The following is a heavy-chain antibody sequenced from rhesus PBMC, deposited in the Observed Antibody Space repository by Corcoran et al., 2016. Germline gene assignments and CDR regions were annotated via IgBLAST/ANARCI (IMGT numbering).Heavy chain of an antibody. CDR3: ARDRARFDV. V-gene: IGHV4S14*01. Sequence: QVQLQESGPGLVTPWETLSLPCELPGYSISRHSWNWLRQPPGQGLGWIGSIYGSGGSNYLNPSLKSRVTLSVDTSKNQFSLKLSSVTAADTAVYYCARDRARFDVWGPGVLVTVSS. CDR2: IYGSGGSN. J-gene: IGHJ5-1*01. CDR1: GYSISRHS.